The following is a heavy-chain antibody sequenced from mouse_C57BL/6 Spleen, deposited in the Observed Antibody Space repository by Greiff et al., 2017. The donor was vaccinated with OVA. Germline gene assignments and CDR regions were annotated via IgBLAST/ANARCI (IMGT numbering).Heavy chain of an antibody. Sequence: QVQLQQPGAELVKPGASVKLSCKASGYTFTSYWMQWVKQRPGQGLEWIGEIDPSDSYTNYNQKFKGKATLTVDTSSSTAYMQLSSLTSEDSAVYYCARANWDVRDYFDYWGQGTTLTVSS. CDR1: GYTFTSYW. CDR2: IDPSDSYT. D-gene: IGHD4-1*01. CDR3: ARANWDVRDYFDY. J-gene: IGHJ2*01. V-gene: IGHV1-50*01.